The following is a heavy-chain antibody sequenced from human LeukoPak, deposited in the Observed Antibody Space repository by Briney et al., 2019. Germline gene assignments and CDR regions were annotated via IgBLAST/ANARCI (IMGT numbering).Heavy chain of an antibody. Sequence: ETLSLTCAVYGGSFSGYYWSWIRQPPGKGLEWIGEINHSGSTNYNPSLKSRVTISVDTSKNQFSLKLSSVTAADTAVYYCARLAVAAYYYYYGMDVWGQGTTVTVSS. CDR3: ARLAVAAYYYYYGMDV. V-gene: IGHV4-34*01. CDR2: INHSGST. J-gene: IGHJ6*02. CDR1: GGSFSGYY. D-gene: IGHD2-15*01.